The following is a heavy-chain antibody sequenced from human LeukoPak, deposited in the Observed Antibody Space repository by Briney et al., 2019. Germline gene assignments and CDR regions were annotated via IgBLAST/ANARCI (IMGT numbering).Heavy chain of an antibody. CDR2: INHSGST. Sequence: SETLSLTCAVYGGSFSGYYWSWIRQPPGKGLEWIGEINHSGSTNYNPSLKSRVTISVDTSKNQFSLKLSSVTAADTAVYYCARGHGSGSYYNDEGVNFDYWGQGTLVTVSS. V-gene: IGHV4-34*01. CDR3: ARGHGSGSYYNDEGVNFDY. CDR1: GGSFSGYY. J-gene: IGHJ4*02. D-gene: IGHD3-10*01.